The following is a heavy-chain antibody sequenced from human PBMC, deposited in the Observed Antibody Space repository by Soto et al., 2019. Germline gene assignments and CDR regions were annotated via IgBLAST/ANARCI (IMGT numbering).Heavy chain of an antibody. CDR2: IYYSGST. CDR1: GGSISSYY. CDR3: ARTRFGELSLDY. Sequence: SETLSLTCTVSGGSISSYYWSWIRQPPWKGLEWIGYIYYSGSTNYNPSLKSRVTISVDTSKNQFSLKLSSVTAADTAVYYCARTRFGELSLDYWGQGTLVTVSS. V-gene: IGHV4-59*01. J-gene: IGHJ4*02. D-gene: IGHD3-10*02.